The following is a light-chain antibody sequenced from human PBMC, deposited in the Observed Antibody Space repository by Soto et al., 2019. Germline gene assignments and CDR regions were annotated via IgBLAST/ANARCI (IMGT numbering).Light chain of an antibody. CDR2: GAS. Sequence: EIVLTQSPGTLSLSPGERATLSCRASQSVSSSYLAWYQQKPGQAPRLPIYGASSRATRIPDRFSGSGSGKDFTLTISRLEPEDFAVYYCQQYGSSPPITFGQGTRLEIK. J-gene: IGKJ5*01. V-gene: IGKV3-20*01. CDR3: QQYGSSPPIT. CDR1: QSVSSSY.